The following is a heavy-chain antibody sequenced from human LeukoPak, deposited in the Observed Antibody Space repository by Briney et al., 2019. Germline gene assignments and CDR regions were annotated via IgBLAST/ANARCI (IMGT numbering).Heavy chain of an antibody. D-gene: IGHD4-23*01. CDR1: GYTFTGYY. CDR3: ARADYGGNSVGWFDP. CDR2: INPNSGGT. Sequence: ASVKVSCKASGYTFTGYYMHWVRQAPGQGLEWMGWINPNSGGTNYAQKFQGRVTMTRDTSISTAYMELSRLRSDDTAVYYCARADYGGNSVGWFDPWGQGTLVTVSS. J-gene: IGHJ5*02. V-gene: IGHV1-2*02.